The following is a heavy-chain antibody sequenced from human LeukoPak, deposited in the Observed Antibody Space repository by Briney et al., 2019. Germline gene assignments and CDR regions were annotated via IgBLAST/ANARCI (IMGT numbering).Heavy chain of an antibody. J-gene: IGHJ4*02. CDR3: ATSTYCSGGSCYSRTFQY. CDR2: INSDGSST. Sequence: GGSLRLSCAASGFTFSSYWVHWVRQAPGKGLVWVSRINSDGSSTNYADSVKGRFTISRDNAKNTLYLQMNSLRAEDTAVYYCATSTYCSGGSCYSRTFQYWGQGTLVTVSS. CDR1: GFTFSSYW. V-gene: IGHV3-74*01. D-gene: IGHD2-15*01.